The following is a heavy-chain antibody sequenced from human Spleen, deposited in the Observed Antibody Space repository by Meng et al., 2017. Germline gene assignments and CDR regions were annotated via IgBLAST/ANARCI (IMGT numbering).Heavy chain of an antibody. D-gene: IGHD1-26*01. CDR3: ATSGSYYSYFDY. V-gene: IGHV1-24*01. CDR1: GSKLIELS. Sequence: ASVKVSCKVSGSKLIELSMHWVRQAPGKGLEWMGGFDPEDGETIYAQKFQGRVTMTEDTSTDTAYMELSSLRSEDTAVYYCATSGSYYSYFDYWGQGTLVTVSS. J-gene: IGHJ4*02. CDR2: FDPEDGET.